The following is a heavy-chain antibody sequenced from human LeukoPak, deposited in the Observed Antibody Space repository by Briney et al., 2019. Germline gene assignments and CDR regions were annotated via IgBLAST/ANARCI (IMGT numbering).Heavy chain of an antibody. CDR2: IYTSGST. Sequence: PSETLSLTCTVSGGSISSYYWSWIRQPAGKGLEWIGRIYTSGSTNYNPSLKSRVTMSVDTSKNQFSLKLSSLTAADTAVYFCARHPYAGNSVDFDYWGQGTLVTVSS. V-gene: IGHV4-4*07. CDR3: ARHPYAGNSVDFDY. D-gene: IGHD4-23*01. J-gene: IGHJ4*02. CDR1: GGSISSYY.